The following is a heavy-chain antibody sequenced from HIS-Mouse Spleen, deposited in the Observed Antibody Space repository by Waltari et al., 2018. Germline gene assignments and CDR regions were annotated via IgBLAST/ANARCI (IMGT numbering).Heavy chain of an antibody. CDR3: AKGEGSSSVDY. J-gene: IGHJ4*02. V-gene: IGHV3-30*18. Sequence: PGKGLEWVAVISYDGSNKYYADSVKGRFTISRDNSKNTLYLQMNSLRAEDTAVYYCAKGEGSSSVDYWGQGTLVTVSS. D-gene: IGHD6-6*01. CDR2: ISYDGSNK.